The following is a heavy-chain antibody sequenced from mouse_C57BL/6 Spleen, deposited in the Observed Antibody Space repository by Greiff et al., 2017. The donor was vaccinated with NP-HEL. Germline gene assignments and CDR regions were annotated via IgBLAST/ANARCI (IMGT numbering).Heavy chain of an antibody. V-gene: IGHV1-7*01. CDR1: GYTFTSYW. J-gene: IGHJ2*01. CDR2: INPSSGYT. D-gene: IGHD1-1*01. CDR3: ARSRTTVVSFDY. Sequence: QVQLQQPGAELVMPGASVKLSCKASGYTFTSYWMHWVKQRPGQGLEWIGYINPSSGYTKYNQKFKDKATLTADKSSSTAYMQLSSLTYEDSAVYYCARSRTTVVSFDYWGQGTTLTVSS.